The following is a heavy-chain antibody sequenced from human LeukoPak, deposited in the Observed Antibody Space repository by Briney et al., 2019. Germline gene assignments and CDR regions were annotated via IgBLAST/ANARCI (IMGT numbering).Heavy chain of an antibody. D-gene: IGHD2-21*01. J-gene: IGHJ1*01. Sequence: GGSLRLSCAASGFTFSDSYMSWIRQAPGKGLEWVSYISSNSYTIFYGDSVKGRFTISRDNAKNSLYLQMNSLRADDTAVYYCARARGVVVNAIPEYFQHWGQGTLVTVSS. CDR3: ARARGVVVNAIPEYFQH. CDR2: ISSNSYTI. V-gene: IGHV3-11*01. CDR1: GFTFSDSY.